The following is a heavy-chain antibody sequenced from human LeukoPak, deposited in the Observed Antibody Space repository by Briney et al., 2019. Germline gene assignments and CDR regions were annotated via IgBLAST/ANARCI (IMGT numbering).Heavy chain of an antibody. CDR1: GFTFSNYW. CDR3: VGSSGWLFDY. CDR2: IKEDGSRI. D-gene: IGHD6-19*01. Sequence: PGGSLRLSCAGTGFTFSNYWMNWVRQAPGKGLEWVANIKEDGSRINYVDSVKGRFTVSRDNAKNSVYLQMDNLRAEDTAVYYCVGSSGWLFDYWGQGILVAVYS. V-gene: IGHV3-7*01. J-gene: IGHJ4*02.